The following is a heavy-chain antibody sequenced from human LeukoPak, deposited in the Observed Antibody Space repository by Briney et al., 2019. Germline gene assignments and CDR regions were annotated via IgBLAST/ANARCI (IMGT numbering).Heavy chain of an antibody. D-gene: IGHD1-26*01. Sequence: ASVKVSCKTSGYPFNRYAMNWVRQAPGQGLECMGWINTATGDPMYAQGFTGRFVFSFDTSVSTAYLQIRSLKTEDTAVYYCARGCSGSYYGFDSWGQGTLVTVSS. CDR1: GYPFNRYA. CDR3: ARGCSGSYYGFDS. V-gene: IGHV7-4-1*02. CDR2: INTATGDP. J-gene: IGHJ4*02.